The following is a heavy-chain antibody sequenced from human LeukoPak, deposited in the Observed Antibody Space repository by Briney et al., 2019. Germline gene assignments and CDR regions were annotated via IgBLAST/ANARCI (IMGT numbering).Heavy chain of an antibody. CDR3: AIITFGGVIVLDY. CDR2: INPNSGGT. D-gene: IGHD3-16*02. CDR1: GYTFTSYG. Sequence: ASVKVSCKASGYTFTSYGISWVRQAPGQGLEWMGRINPNSGGTNYAQKFQGRVTMTRDTSISTAYMELSRLRSDDTAVYYCAIITFGGVIVLDYWGQGTLVTVSS. V-gene: IGHV1-2*06. J-gene: IGHJ4*02.